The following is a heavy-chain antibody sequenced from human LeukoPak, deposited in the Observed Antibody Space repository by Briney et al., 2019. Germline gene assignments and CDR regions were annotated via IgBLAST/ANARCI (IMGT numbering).Heavy chain of an antibody. Sequence: SETLSLTCSVSGGSISSYYWSWIRQPPGKGLEWIGYIYYSGSTNYNPSLKSRVTISVDTSKNQFSLKLSSVTAADTAVYYCARGVYSYSDAFDIWGQGTMVTVSS. CDR3: ARGVYSYSDAFDI. D-gene: IGHD5-18*01. V-gene: IGHV4-59*01. J-gene: IGHJ3*02. CDR2: IYYSGST. CDR1: GGSISSYY.